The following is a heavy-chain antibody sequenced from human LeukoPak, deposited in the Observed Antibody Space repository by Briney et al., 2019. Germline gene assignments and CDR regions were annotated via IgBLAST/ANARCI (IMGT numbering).Heavy chain of an antibody. CDR3: ARETVGLDY. CDR1: GFTFSSYG. V-gene: IGHV3-30*03. CDR2: ISYDGSNK. D-gene: IGHD4-23*01. Sequence: GGSLRLSCAASGFTFSSYGMHWVRQAPGKGLEWVAVISYDGSNKYYADSVKGRFTISRDNAKNSLYLQMNSLRDEDTAVYYCARETVGLDYWGQGTLVTVSS. J-gene: IGHJ4*02.